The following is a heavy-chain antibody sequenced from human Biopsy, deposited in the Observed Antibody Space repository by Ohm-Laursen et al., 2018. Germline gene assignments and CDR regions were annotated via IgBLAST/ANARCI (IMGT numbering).Heavy chain of an antibody. CDR3: AKTFHGSSFLYDY. CDR2: INIDGSGT. D-gene: IGHD2-15*01. V-gene: IGHV3-74*03. Sequence: SLRLSCAASGFTLTSYWMHWVRQAPGKGLVWVSRINIDGSGTKYADSVKGRFTISRDNSKNTLYLQMNSLTAEDTAVYYCAKTFHGSSFLYDYWGQGTLVTVSS. J-gene: IGHJ4*02. CDR1: GFTLTSYW.